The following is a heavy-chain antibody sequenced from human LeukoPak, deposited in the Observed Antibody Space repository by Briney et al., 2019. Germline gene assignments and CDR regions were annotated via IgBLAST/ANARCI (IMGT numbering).Heavy chain of an antibody. CDR2: IYYSGST. J-gene: IGHJ4*02. V-gene: IGHV4-39*01. Sequence: SETLSLTCTVSGGSISSSSYYWGWIRQPPGKGLEWIGSIYYSGSTYYNPSLKSRVTISVDTSKNQFSLKLSSVTAADTAVYYCARSMDTAMVEDYWGQGTLVTVSS. CDR1: GGSISSSSYY. D-gene: IGHD5-18*01. CDR3: ARSMDTAMVEDY.